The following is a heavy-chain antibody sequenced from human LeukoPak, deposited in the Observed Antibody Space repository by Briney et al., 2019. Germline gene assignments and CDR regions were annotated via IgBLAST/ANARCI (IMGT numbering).Heavy chain of an antibody. CDR2: INQDGSES. V-gene: IGHV3-7*01. CDR3: SRDNAAVPGGDY. D-gene: IGHD3-16*01. J-gene: IGHJ4*02. Sequence: HPGGSLRLSCAASGFSFTNYWMSWVRQAPGMGLEWVANINQDGSESAYVASVKGRFTISRDNANNFLYLQMNNLRVEDTAVYYCSRDNAAVPGGDYWGQGVLLTVSS. CDR1: GFSFTNYW.